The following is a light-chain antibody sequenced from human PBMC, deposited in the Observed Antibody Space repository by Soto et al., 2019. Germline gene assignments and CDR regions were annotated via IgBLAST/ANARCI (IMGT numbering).Light chain of an antibody. J-gene: IGKJ2*03. CDR3: QQLNSYS. Sequence: IQLTHSPSFLSASVGCRFTITCRASQGISSYLAWYQQKPGKAPKLLIYAASTLQSGVPSRFSGSGSGTEFTLTISSMQPEDFASYYCQQLNSYSFGQGTKVDIK. V-gene: IGKV1-9*01. CDR2: AAS. CDR1: QGISSY.